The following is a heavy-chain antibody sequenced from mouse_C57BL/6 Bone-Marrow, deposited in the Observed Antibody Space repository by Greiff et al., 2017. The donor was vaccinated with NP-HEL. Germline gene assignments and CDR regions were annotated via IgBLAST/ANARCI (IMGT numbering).Heavy chain of an antibody. CDR3: ARGVTTVVAPMDY. CDR2: INPSSGYT. Sequence: QVQLQQSGAELAKPGASVKLSCKASGYTFTSYWMHWVKQRPGQGLEWIGYINPSSGYTKYNQKFKDKATLTADKSSSPAYMQMSSLTYEDSAVYYCARGVTTVVAPMDYWGQGTSVTVSS. V-gene: IGHV1-7*01. D-gene: IGHD1-1*01. CDR1: GYTFTSYW. J-gene: IGHJ4*01.